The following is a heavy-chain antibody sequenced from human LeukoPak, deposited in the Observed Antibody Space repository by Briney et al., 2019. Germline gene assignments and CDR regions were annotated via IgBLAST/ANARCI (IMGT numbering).Heavy chain of an antibody. J-gene: IGHJ6*02. CDR1: GFTFGDYA. CDR2: IRCKAYRGTT. D-gene: IGHD5-18*01. Sequence: GGSLRLSCTTSGFTFGDYAMSWVRQAPGKGLEWVGFIRCKAYRGTTAYAASVRDSVTISRDDYNRIAYLQMNSLRTEDTAVYYCTRGPIQLWIHNGMDVWGPGTTVTVSS. V-gene: IGHV3-49*04. CDR3: TRGPIQLWIHNGMDV.